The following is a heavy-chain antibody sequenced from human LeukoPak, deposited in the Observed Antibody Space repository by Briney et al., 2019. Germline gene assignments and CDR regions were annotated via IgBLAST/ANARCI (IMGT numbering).Heavy chain of an antibody. V-gene: IGHV5-51*01. J-gene: IGHJ4*02. D-gene: IGHD3-16*01. CDR3: ARLYEGFYYEVVGYNF. Sequence: GESLKISCKASGYSFTNYRIAWVRRMPGKGLEWMGIIYPGDSETTYSPSFQGQVTVSVDKSISTAYLQWSALKASDTAMYYCARLYEGFYYEVVGYNFWGQGTQVTVSS. CDR2: IYPGDSET. CDR1: GYSFTNYR.